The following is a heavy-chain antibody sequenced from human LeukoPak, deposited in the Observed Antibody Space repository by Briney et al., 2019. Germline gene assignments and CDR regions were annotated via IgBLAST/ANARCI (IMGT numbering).Heavy chain of an antibody. D-gene: IGHD4-17*01. V-gene: IGHV4-34*01. CDR3: ARGETTGEFDY. CDR2: INHSGST. CDR1: GVSFSGYY. J-gene: IGHJ4*02. Sequence: SETLSLTCAVYGVSFSGYYWSWIRQPPGKGLEWIGEINHSGSTNYNPSLKSRVTISVDTSKNQFSLKLSSVTAADTAVYYCARGETTGEFDYWGQGTLVTVSS.